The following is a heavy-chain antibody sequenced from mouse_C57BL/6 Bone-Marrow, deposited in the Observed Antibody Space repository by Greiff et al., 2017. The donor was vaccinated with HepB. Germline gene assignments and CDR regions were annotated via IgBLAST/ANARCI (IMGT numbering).Heavy chain of an antibody. J-gene: IGHJ1*03. CDR3: ARRGLSYDARYFDV. D-gene: IGHD2-3*01. Sequence: EVQLVESGGGLVKPGGSLKLSCAASGFTFSSYAMSWVRQTPEKRLEWVATISDGGSYTYYPDNVKGRFTISRDNAKNNLYLQMSHLKSEDTAMYYCARRGLSYDARYFDVWGTGTTVTVSS. CDR1: GFTFSSYA. CDR2: ISDGGSYT. V-gene: IGHV5-4*01.